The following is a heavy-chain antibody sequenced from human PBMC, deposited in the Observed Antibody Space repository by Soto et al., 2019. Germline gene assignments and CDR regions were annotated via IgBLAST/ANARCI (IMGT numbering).Heavy chain of an antibody. Sequence: DGTWIRQHPGKGLEWIGYIYYSGSTYYNPSLKSRVTISVDTSKNQFSLKLSSVTAADTAVYYCARDQHWTYGSGSSMAVWGHRTTVPVS. CDR3: ARDQHWTYGSGSSMAV. J-gene: IGHJ6*02. CDR2: IYYSGST. CDR1: D. V-gene: IGHV4-31*02. D-gene: IGHD3-10*01.